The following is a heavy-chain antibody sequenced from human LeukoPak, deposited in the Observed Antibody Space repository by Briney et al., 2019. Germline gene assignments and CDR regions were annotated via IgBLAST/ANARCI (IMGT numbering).Heavy chain of an antibody. D-gene: IGHD3-10*02. CDR3: ARSTRVVRGSLFDY. V-gene: IGHV1-69*05. CDR1: GGTFSSCA. Sequence: SVKVSCKASGGTFSSCAISWVRQAPGQGLEWMGGIIPIFGTANYAQKFQGRVTITTDESTSTAYMELSSLRSEDTAVYYCARSTRVVRGSLFDYWGQGTLVTVSS. J-gene: IGHJ4*02. CDR2: IIPIFGTA.